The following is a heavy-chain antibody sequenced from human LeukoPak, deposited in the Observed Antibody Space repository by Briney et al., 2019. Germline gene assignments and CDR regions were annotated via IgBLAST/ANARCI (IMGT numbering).Heavy chain of an antibody. Sequence: ASVKVSCKASGYTFISYSMNWVRQAPGQGLEWMGWMNPNSGNTGYAQKFQGRVTITRSTSISTAYMELSSLRSEDTAVYYCARASYYDSSGYPAYWGQGTLVTVSS. CDR2: MNPNSGNT. J-gene: IGHJ4*02. CDR1: GYTFISYS. V-gene: IGHV1-8*01. CDR3: ARASYYDSSGYPAY. D-gene: IGHD3-22*01.